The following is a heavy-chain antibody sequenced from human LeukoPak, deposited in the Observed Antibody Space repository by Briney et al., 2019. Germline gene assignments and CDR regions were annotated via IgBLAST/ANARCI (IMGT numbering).Heavy chain of an antibody. CDR3: GRRGSLSDY. V-gene: IGHV3-7*01. Sequence: GGSLRLSCAASGFTFSDYWMSWVRQAPGKGLEWVANINHDGSEKHYVDSVKGRFTISRDNAKNSLSLQMTSLRDVDTALYYCGRRGSLSDYWGQGSLVSVSS. CDR2: INHDGSEK. CDR1: GFTFSDYW. J-gene: IGHJ4*02. D-gene: IGHD3-10*01.